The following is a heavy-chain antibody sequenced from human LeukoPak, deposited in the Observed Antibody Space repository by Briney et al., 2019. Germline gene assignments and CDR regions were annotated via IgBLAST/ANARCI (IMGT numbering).Heavy chain of an antibody. CDR2: ISWNSGSI. V-gene: IGHV3-9*01. CDR1: GGSISSYY. CDR3: AKDTSYDSSGYIFDY. Sequence: LSLTCTVSGGSISSYYWSWIRQAPGKGLEWVSGISWNSGSIGYADSVKGRFTISRDNAKNSLYLQMNSLRAEDTALYYCAKDTSYDSSGYIFDYWGQGTLVTVSS. J-gene: IGHJ4*02. D-gene: IGHD3-22*01.